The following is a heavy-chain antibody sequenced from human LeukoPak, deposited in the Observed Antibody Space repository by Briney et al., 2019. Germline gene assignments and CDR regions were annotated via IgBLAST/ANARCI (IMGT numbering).Heavy chain of an antibody. CDR2: IYSGGTT. Sequence: GGSLRLSCAASGFTLTTNYMTWVRQAPGKGLGWVSVIYSGGTTYYADSVKGRFSISRDNSKNTLYLQMTSLSAEDAAVYYCARYDYGRSGFDYWGQGTLVTVSS. V-gene: IGHV3-66*01. J-gene: IGHJ4*02. CDR3: ARYDYGRSGFDY. D-gene: IGHD5-12*01. CDR1: GFTLTTNY.